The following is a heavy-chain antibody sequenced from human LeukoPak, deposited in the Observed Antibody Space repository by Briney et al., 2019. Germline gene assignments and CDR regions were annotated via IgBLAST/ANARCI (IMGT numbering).Heavy chain of an antibody. CDR1: GXTFSNYA. D-gene: IGHD5-18*01. CDR2: ISGSGGST. V-gene: IGHV3-23*01. Sequence: SGGSLRLSCAASGXTFSNYAMSWARQAPGKGLEWVSAISGSGGSTYYADSVKGRFTISRDNSKNTLYLQMNSLRAEDTAVYYCTKGTIWLPFDYWGQGTLVTVSS. J-gene: IGHJ4*02. CDR3: TKGTIWLPFDY.